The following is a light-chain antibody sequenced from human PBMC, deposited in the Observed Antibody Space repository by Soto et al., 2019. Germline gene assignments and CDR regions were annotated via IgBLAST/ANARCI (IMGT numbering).Light chain of an antibody. CDR3: QKYNSAPRT. CDR2: AAS. Sequence: DIQMTRSPSSLSASVEDRVIITCRASQSISNYLAWYQQRPGKVPKLLIYAASTLQSGVPSRFSGSGSGTDFTLTISSLQPEDVATYYCQKYNSAPRTFGQGTRLEIK. V-gene: IGKV1-27*01. J-gene: IGKJ5*01. CDR1: QSISNY.